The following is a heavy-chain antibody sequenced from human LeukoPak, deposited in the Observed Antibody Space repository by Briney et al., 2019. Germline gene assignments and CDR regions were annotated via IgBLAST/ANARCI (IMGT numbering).Heavy chain of an antibody. CDR3: ARDFTVRGVIIGAFDI. CDR1: GFTFSSYG. Sequence: GRSLRLSCAASGFTFSSYGMHWVRQAPGKGLEWVAVMWYDGSNKYYADSVKGRFTISRDNSKNTLYLQMNSLRAEDTAVYYCARDFTVRGVIIGAFDIWGQGTMVTVSS. D-gene: IGHD3-10*01. J-gene: IGHJ3*02. V-gene: IGHV3-33*01. CDR2: MWYDGSNK.